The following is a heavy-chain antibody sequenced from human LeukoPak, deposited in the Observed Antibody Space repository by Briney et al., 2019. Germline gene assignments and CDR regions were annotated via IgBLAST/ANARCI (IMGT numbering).Heavy chain of an antibody. CDR3: ASVRRGFGESSKYYSYYYMDV. D-gene: IGHD3-10*01. J-gene: IGHJ6*03. V-gene: IGHV4-39*01. Sequence: PSETLSLTCIVSGATISSSSYYWGWIRQPPGKGLEWIGNIYYSGSTYNNPSLKSRVTISVDTSKNHFSLNLRSVTAADTAVYYCASVRRGFGESSKYYSYYYMDVWGNGTTVTISS. CDR1: GATISSSSYY. CDR2: IYYSGST.